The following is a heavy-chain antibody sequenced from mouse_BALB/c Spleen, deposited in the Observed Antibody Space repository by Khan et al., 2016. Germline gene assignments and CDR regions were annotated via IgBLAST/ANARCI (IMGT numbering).Heavy chain of an antibody. D-gene: IGHD2-14*01. CDR3: ASKDRYGYFDY. CDR1: GFSLTSYG. J-gene: IGHJ2*01. CDR2: IWSGGST. Sequence: QVQLKESGPGLVQPSQSLSITCTVSGFSLTSYGVHWVRQPPGKGLEWLGVIWSGGSTDYNAAFISRLSISKDNSKSQVFVKMNSLQADDTAIYXCASKDRYGYFDYWGQGTTLTVSS. V-gene: IGHV2-4*02.